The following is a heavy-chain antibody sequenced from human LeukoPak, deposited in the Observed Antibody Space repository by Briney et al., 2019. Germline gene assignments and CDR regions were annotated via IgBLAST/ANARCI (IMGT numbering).Heavy chain of an antibody. CDR1: GFSLGDYA. D-gene: IGHD2-2*01. CDR2: ITWDSGTI. J-gene: IGHJ6*03. V-gene: IGHV3-9*01. Sequence: PGGSLRLSCEASGFSLGDYAMHWVRQIPGKGLEWVSGITWDSGTIDYAGSVRGRFTISRDNAENFLYLQMNTLRPEDTAIYYCAKGKSIASLWYMDVWGKGTTVIVSS. CDR3: AKGKSIASLWYMDV.